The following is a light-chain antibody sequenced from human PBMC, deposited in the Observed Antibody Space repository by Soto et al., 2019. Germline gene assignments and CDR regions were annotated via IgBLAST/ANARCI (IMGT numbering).Light chain of an antibody. Sequence: QSALTQPPSASGSPGQSVTISCPGTSSDVGDYNYVSWYQQHPGKAPKLMIYEVSKRPSGVPDRFSGSKSGNTASLTVSGLQAEDEADYYCSSYAGSNNLVFGGGTKVTVL. V-gene: IGLV2-8*01. CDR1: SSDVGDYNY. CDR3: SSYAGSNNLV. J-gene: IGLJ2*01. CDR2: EVS.